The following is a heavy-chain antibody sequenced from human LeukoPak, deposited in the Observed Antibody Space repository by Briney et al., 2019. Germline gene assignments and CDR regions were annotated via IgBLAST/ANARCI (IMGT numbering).Heavy chain of an antibody. D-gene: IGHD2-15*01. J-gene: IGHJ4*02. V-gene: IGHV3-23*01. CDR2: TSSSDAGT. CDR3: ARAPVTSCRGAFCYPFDI. CDR1: GFALSSYA. Sequence: GGSLRLSFAASGFALSSYAMSWVRQAPGKGLEWVSATSSSDAGTYHAESVRGRFTISRDNSKNTLYLQMNSLRADDAAVYYCARAPVTSCRGAFCYPFDIWGQGTLVTVSS.